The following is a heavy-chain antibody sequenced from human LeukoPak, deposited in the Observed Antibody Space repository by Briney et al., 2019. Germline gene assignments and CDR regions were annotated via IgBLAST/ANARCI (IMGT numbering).Heavy chain of an antibody. V-gene: IGHV3-30*02. Sequence: GGSLRLSCAASGFTFSSYGMHWVRQAPGKGLEWVAFIRYDGSNKYYADSVKGRFTISRDNSKNTLYLQMNSLRAEDTAVYYCAKNPSRATHQDYFDYWGQGTLVTVSS. CDR1: GFTFSSYG. D-gene: IGHD5-12*01. J-gene: IGHJ4*02. CDR3: AKNPSRATHQDYFDY. CDR2: IRYDGSNK.